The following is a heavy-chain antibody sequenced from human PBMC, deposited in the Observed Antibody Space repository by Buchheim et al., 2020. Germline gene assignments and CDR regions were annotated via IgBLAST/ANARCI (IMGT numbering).Heavy chain of an antibody. CDR1: GGSISSGDYY. CDR3: ARARRYYYGSGSLVFDY. V-gene: IGHV4-30-4*01. D-gene: IGHD3-10*01. J-gene: IGHJ4*02. Sequence: QVQLQESGPGLVKPSQTLSLTCTVSGGSISSGDYYWSWIRQPPGKGLEWIGYIYYSGSTYSNPSLKSRVTISVATSKNQFSLKLSSVTAADTAVYYCARARRYYYGSGSLVFDYWGQGTL. CDR2: IYYSGST.